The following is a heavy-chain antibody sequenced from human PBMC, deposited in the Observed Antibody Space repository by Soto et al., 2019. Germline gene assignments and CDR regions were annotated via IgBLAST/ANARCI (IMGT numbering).Heavy chain of an antibody. CDR1: GFIFSSYE. J-gene: IGHJ5*02. CDR3: ARGLDCSGSSCHRSNWFDP. V-gene: IGHV3-48*03. D-gene: IGHD2-15*01. CDR2: ITSSGTTI. Sequence: PGGSLRLSCAASGFIFSSYEMNWVRQAPGKGLEWVSYITSSGTTIYYADPVKGRFTISRDNAKNSLYLQMNSLRAEDTAVYYCARGLDCSGSSCHRSNWFDPWGQGTLVTVSS.